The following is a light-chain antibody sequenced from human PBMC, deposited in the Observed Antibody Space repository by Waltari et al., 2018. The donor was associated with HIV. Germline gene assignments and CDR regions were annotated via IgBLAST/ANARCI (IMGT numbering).Light chain of an antibody. CDR3: CSYAGSSTWV. J-gene: IGLJ3*02. CDR1: SSDVGIYNL. CDR2: EVS. Sequence: QSALTQPASVSGSPGQSITISCTGTSSDVGIYNLVSWYQQHPGKAPKLMIYEVSKRPSGVSNRFSGSKSGNTASLTISGLQAEDEADYYCCSYAGSSTWVFGGGTKLTVL. V-gene: IGLV2-23*02.